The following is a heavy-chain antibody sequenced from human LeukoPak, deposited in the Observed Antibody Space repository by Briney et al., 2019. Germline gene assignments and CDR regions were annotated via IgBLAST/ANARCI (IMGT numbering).Heavy chain of an antibody. V-gene: IGHV3-66*02. J-gene: IGHJ5*02. D-gene: IGHD3-3*01. CDR1: GFTVTYTY. CDR2: MYAGDGGA. Sequence: GGSLRLSCAASGFTVTYTYMSWVRQTPGKGLEWVSDMYAGDGGAYYADSVKGRSTISRDHSQKMLHLQMNSRRIEYTAVYFCASGKGVYDFGWLDPWGQGTLVTVSS. CDR3: ASGKGVYDFGWLDP.